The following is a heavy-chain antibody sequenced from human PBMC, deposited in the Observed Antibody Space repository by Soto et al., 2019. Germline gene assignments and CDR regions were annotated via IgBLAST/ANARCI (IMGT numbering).Heavy chain of an antibody. J-gene: IGHJ4*02. CDR3: ATRTGYGDYLFDY. Sequence: PGGSLRLSCAASGFTFSSYSMNWVRQAPGKGLEWVSSISSSSSYIYYADSVKGRFTISRDNAKNSLYLQMNSLRAEDTAVYYCATRTGYGDYLFDYWGQGTLVTVSS. D-gene: IGHD4-17*01. CDR1: GFTFSSYS. V-gene: IGHV3-21*01. CDR2: ISSSSSYI.